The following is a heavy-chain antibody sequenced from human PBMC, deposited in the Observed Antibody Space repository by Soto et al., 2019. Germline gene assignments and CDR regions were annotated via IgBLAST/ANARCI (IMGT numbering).Heavy chain of an antibody. J-gene: IGHJ3*02. V-gene: IGHV1-8*01. CDR2: MNPNSGNT. D-gene: IGHD3-16*02. CDR1: GYTFTSYD. Sequence: ASVKVSCKASGYTFTSYDINWVRQATGQGLEWMGWMNPNSGNTGYAQKFQGRVTMTRNTSISTAYMELSSLRSEDTAVYYCARGRRYDYVWGSYRWDNDAFDIWGQGTVVTVS. CDR3: ARGRRYDYVWGSYRWDNDAFDI.